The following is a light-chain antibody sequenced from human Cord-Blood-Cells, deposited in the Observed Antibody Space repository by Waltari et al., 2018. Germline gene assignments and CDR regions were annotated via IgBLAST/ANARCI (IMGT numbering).Light chain of an antibody. CDR3: QQYGSSPQT. Sequence: TQSPGTLSLSPGERANLSCRASQSVSSSYLAWYQQKPGQAPRLLIYGASSRATGIPDRFSGSGSGTDFTLTISRLEPEDFAVYYCQQYGSSPQTFGQGTKVEIK. CDR1: QSVSSSY. V-gene: IGKV3-20*01. J-gene: IGKJ1*01. CDR2: GAS.